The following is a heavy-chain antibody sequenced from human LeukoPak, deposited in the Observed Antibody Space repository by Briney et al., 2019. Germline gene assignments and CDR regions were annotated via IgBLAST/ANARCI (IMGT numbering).Heavy chain of an antibody. CDR2: IYYSGST. V-gene: IGHV4-39*07. Sequence: SETLSLTCTVSGGSISSSSYYWGWIRQPPGKGLEWIGSIYYSGSTYYNPSLKSRVTISVDTSKNQFSLKLSSVTAADTAVYYCARADPTDSGSGYMGPDNGFAPWGQGPPVTVPS. D-gene: IGHD6-13*01. J-gene: IGHJ5*02. CDR3: ARADPTDSGSGYMGPDNGFAP. CDR1: GGSISSSSYY.